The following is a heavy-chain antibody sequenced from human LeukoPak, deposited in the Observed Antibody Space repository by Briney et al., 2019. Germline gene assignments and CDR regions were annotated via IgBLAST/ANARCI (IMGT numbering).Heavy chain of an antibody. Sequence: GASVKVSCKASGYTFTSYYMHWVRQAPGQGLEWMGWINPNSGGTNYAQKFQGRVTMARDTSLSTAYMELSRLRSDDTAVYYCASPSIAASVYYYYYMDVWGKGTTVTASS. CDR1: GYTFTSYY. CDR3: ASPSIAASVYYYYYMDV. CDR2: INPNSGGT. J-gene: IGHJ6*03. V-gene: IGHV1-2*02. D-gene: IGHD6-6*01.